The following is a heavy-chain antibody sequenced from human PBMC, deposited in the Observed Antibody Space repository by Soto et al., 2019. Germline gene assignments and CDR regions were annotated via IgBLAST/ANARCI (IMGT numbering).Heavy chain of an antibody. CDR1: GFTFSSYA. CDR2: ISSNGGST. V-gene: IGHV3-64*01. D-gene: IGHD3-9*01. J-gene: IGHJ4*02. Sequence: EVQLVESGGGLVQPGGSLRLSCAASGFTFSSYAMHWVRQAPGKGLEYVSAISSNGGSTYYANSVKGRFTISRDNSKNTLYLQMGTLRAEDMAVYYCATLLLDSYYFDSCGPGTLVTVSS. CDR3: ATLLLDSYYFDS.